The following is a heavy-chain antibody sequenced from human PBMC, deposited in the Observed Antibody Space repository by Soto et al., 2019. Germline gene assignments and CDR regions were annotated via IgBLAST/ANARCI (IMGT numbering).Heavy chain of an antibody. J-gene: IGHJ4*02. V-gene: IGHV3-33*01. CDR2: IWYDGSNK. Sequence: QVQLVESGGGVVQPGRSLRLSCAASGFTFSSYGMHWVRQAPGKGLEWVAVIWYDGSNKYYADSVKGRFTISRDNSKNPLYLQMNSLRAEDTAVYYCARDDDTAMVNYWGQGTLVTVSS. CDR3: ARDDDTAMVNY. CDR1: GFTFSSYG. D-gene: IGHD5-18*01.